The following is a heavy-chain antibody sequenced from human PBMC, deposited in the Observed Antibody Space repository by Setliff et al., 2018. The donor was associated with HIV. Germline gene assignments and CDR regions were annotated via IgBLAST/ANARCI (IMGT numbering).Heavy chain of an antibody. CDR1: GYTSNNYG. CDR3: ASQTGGRRAFEI. D-gene: IGHD3-16*01. V-gene: IGHV1-18*01. CDR2: ISYNSGNT. J-gene: IGHJ3*02. Sequence: ASVKVSCKASGYTSNNYGISWVRQAPGQGLEWMGWISYNSGNTHYSQRLQNRGTMTIDTLTATVYMELTSLRSDDTAVYYCASQTGGRRAFEIWGQGTVVTVSS.